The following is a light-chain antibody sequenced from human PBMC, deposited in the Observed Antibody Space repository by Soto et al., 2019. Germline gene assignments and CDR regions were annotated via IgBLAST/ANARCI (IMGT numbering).Light chain of an antibody. CDR2: SNN. V-gene: IGLV1-44*01. CDR3: SAWDDSLNGVV. Sequence: QSVLTQPPSASGTLGQRVTLSCSGSSSNIGSNTVNWYQQLQGTAPKLLIYSNNQRPSGVPDRFSGSKSGTSASLAISVLQSEDEADYYCSAWDDSLNGVVFGGGTQLTVL. J-gene: IGLJ7*01. CDR1: SSNIGSNT.